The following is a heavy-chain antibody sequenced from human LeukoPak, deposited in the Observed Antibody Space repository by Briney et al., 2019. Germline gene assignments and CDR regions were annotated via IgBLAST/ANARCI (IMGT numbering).Heavy chain of an antibody. CDR2: IIPIFGIA. D-gene: IGHD3-3*01. Sequence: SVKVSCKASGGTFSSYAISWVRQAPGQGLEWMGGIIPIFGIANYAQKFQGRVTITTDESTSTAYMELSSLRSEDTAVYYCARAHRYYDFWSGYPNYWGQGTLVTVSS. CDR3: ARAHRYYDFWSGYPNY. V-gene: IGHV1-69*05. CDR1: GGTFSSYA. J-gene: IGHJ4*02.